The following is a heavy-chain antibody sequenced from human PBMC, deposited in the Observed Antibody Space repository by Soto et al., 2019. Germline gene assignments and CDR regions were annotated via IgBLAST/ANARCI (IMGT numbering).Heavy chain of an antibody. CDR1: GYTLTELS. V-gene: IGHV1-24*01. CDR3: ATGDSGSYRYYFDY. Sequence: ASVQVSCKVSGYTLTELSMHWVRQAPGKGLEWMGGFDPEDGETIYAQKFQGRVTMTEDTFTDTAYMELSSLRSEDMAVYYCATGDSGSYRYYFDYWGQGTLVTVSS. D-gene: IGHD1-26*01. CDR2: FDPEDGET. J-gene: IGHJ4*02.